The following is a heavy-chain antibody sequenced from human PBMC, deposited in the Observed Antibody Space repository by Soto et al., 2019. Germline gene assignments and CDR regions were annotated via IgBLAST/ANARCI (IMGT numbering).Heavy chain of an antibody. Sequence: GGSLRLSCAASGFTFSNYAMHWVRQAPGKGLEWVAIVSYDGDNEYYAESLRGRFTISRDDSKNTVSLQMNSLETEDTAVYYCAKYSGAASTPAALGQGTLVTVSS. CDR2: VSYDGDNE. J-gene: IGHJ5*02. CDR1: GFTFSNYA. CDR3: AKYSGAASTPAA. D-gene: IGHD1-26*01. V-gene: IGHV3-30*18.